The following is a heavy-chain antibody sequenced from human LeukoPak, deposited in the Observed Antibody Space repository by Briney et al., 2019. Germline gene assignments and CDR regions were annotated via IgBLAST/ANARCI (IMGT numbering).Heavy chain of an antibody. CDR2: VFYDGDT. CDR1: GGSMTSSNYY. D-gene: IGHD5-18*01. CDR3: ARGVQLWLMSQRYFDY. J-gene: IGHJ4*01. Sequence: SETLSLTCTVSGGSMTSSNYYWGFIRQPPGKGLEWIGNVFYDGDTYYTPSLRRRATISVDRSKSQFSLRLRSVTAADTAVYYCARGVQLWLMSQRYFDYCGHGMLVTVSS. V-gene: IGHV4-39*07.